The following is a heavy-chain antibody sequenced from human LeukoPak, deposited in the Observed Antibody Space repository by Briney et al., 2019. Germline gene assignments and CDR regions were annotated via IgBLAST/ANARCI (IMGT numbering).Heavy chain of an antibody. J-gene: IGHJ4*02. V-gene: IGHV3-43D*03. CDR3: AKDKAYCSGGSCYSGGFDY. CDR1: GFTFDDYA. D-gene: IGHD2-15*01. Sequence: PGGSLRLSCAASGFTFDDYAMHWVRQAPGKGLEWVSLISWDGGSTYYADSVKGRFTISRDNSKNSLYLQMNSLRAEDTALYYCAKDKAYCSGGSCYSGGFDYWGQGTLVTVSS. CDR2: ISWDGGST.